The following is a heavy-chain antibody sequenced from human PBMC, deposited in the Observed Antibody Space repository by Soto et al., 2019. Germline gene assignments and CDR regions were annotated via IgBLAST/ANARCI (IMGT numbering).Heavy chain of an antibody. CDR3: ARGGAPIDR. D-gene: IGHD5-12*01. J-gene: IGHJ5*02. Sequence: QVQLVQSGAEVKKPGASVKVSCKASGYTFTNFGISWVRQAPGQGLEWMGWISAYNGNTNYAQNFQGRVTMTTDTTTSTAYRELRSRRTADTAEYYCARGGAPIDRWGQGTLVAVAS. V-gene: IGHV1-18*01. CDR2: ISAYNGNT. CDR1: GYTFTNFG.